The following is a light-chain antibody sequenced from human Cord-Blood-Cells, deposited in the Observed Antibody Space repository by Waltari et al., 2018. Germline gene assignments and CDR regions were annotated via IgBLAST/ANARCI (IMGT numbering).Light chain of an antibody. J-gene: IGKJ1*01. CDR2: KAS. Sequence: DIQMPQSPSTLSASVGDRVTITCLATQSISSWLAWYQQKPGKAPKLLTYKASSLESGVPSMFSGSGSGTDFTLTISSLHPDDFATYYWQQYNSYWTFGQGTKVEIK. V-gene: IGKV1-5*03. CDR1: QSISSW. CDR3: QQYNSYWT.